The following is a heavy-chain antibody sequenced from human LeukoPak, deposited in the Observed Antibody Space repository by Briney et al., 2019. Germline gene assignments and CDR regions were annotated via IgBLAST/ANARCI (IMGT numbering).Heavy chain of an antibody. CDR2: IIPIFGTA. D-gene: IGHD6-19*01. V-gene: IGHV1-69*13. CDR3: ARDLSVAGTDYYYGMDV. CDR1: GGTFSSYA. Sequence: ASVKVSCKAFGGTFSSYAISWVRQAPGQGLEWMGGIIPIFGTANYAQKFQGRVTITADESTSTAYMELSSLRSEDTAVYYCARDLSVAGTDYYYGMDVWGQGTTVTVSS. J-gene: IGHJ6*02.